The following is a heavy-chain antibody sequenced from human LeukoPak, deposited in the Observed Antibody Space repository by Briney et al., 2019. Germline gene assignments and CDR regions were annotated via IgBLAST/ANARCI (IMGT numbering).Heavy chain of an antibody. CDR2: IIPIFGTA. Sequence: SVKVSCKASGGTFSSYAISWVRQAPGQGLEWMGGIIPIFGTANYAQKFQGRVTITADESTSTAYMELSSLRSEDTAVYYCVRDSGRDGYNRGAFDIWGQGTMVTVSS. CDR1: GGTFSSYA. D-gene: IGHD5-24*01. CDR3: VRDSGRDGYNRGAFDI. J-gene: IGHJ3*02. V-gene: IGHV1-69*13.